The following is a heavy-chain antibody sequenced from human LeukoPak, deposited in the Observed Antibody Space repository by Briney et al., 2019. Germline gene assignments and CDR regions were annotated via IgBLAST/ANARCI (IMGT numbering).Heavy chain of an antibody. D-gene: IGHD6-6*01. CDR3: AKDSERLRASSFDY. CDR2: ISYDGSNK. Sequence: GGSLRLSCAASGFTFSSYAMHWVRQAPGKGLEWVAVISYDGSNKYYADSVKGRFTISRDNSKNTLYLQMNSLRAEDTAVYYCAKDSERLRASSFDYWGQGTLVTVSS. CDR1: GFTFSSYA. V-gene: IGHV3-30-3*01. J-gene: IGHJ4*02.